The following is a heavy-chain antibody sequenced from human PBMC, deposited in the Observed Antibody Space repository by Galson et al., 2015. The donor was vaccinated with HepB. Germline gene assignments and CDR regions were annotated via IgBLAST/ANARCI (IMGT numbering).Heavy chain of an antibody. CDR2: INPNSGGT. V-gene: IGHV1-2*02. CDR1: GYRFTDYF. D-gene: IGHD4-11*01. CDR3: SLYLTYSNDVLRLNGLYGY. Sequence: SCKASGYRFTDYFIHWLRQAPGQGLEWMGWINPNSGGTNFAQKFQGRFTITRDDSKNTAYLQMNSLKTEDTAVYYCSLYLTYSNDVLRLNGLYGYWGQGTLVTVSS. J-gene: IGHJ4*02.